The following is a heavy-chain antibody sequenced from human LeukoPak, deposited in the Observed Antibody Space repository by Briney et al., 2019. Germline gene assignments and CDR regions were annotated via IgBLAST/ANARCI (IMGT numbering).Heavy chain of an antibody. CDR2: IIVGGDIT. CDR3: AKDLTWIPPALVTFDL. D-gene: IGHD3-9*01. V-gene: IGHV3-23*01. Sequence: GGSLRLFCEASGVTFNNYAMSWVRQAPGKGLQWVWSIIVGGDITHYADSVKGRFTISRDNSKNTVSLQMNWLRGDDTAVYYCAKDLTWIPPALVTFDLRGQGTLVAVSS. J-gene: IGHJ4*02. CDR1: GVTFNNYA.